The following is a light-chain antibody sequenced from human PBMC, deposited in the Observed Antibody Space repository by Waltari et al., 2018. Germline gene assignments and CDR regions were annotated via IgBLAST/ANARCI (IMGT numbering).Light chain of an antibody. CDR2: VDS. V-gene: IGLV3-21*02. Sequence: SYVVTQPPSVSVAPGQTATITCEGDQIRSKNVNWYQQEPGQAPVVVVYVDSDRPSGIPERFSGSNSGNTATLTISRVEAGDEADYYCQVWDPNSDRQVFGGGTKLTVL. J-gene: IGLJ2*01. CDR1: QIRSKN. CDR3: QVWDPNSDRQV.